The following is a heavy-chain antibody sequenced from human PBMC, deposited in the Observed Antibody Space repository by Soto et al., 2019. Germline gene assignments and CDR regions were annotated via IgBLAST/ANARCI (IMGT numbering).Heavy chain of an antibody. D-gene: IGHD1-26*01. Sequence: GVLRLSCAASGFTVSSNYMSWVRQAPGKGLEWVSVIYSGGSTYYADSVKGRFTISRDNSKNTLYLQMNSLRAEDTAVYYCARDSGGSYQAYYYGMDVWGQGTTVTVSS. J-gene: IGHJ6*02. CDR3: ARDSGGSYQAYYYGMDV. V-gene: IGHV3-53*01. CDR2: IYSGGST. CDR1: GFTVSSNY.